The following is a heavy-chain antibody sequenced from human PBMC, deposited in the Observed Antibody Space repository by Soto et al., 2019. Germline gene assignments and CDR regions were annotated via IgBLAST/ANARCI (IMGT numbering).Heavy chain of an antibody. CDR2: INPNSGGT. J-gene: IGHJ6*02. CDR3: ARDQGSSEAYYYYYGMDV. V-gene: IGHV1-2*02. Sequence: ASVKVSFKASGYTFTGYYMHWLRQAPGQGLEWMGWINPNSGGTNYAQKFQGRVTMTRDTSISTAYMELSRLRSDDTAVYYCARDQGSSEAYYYYYGMDVWGQGTTVTVSS. D-gene: IGHD6-6*01. CDR1: GYTFTGYY.